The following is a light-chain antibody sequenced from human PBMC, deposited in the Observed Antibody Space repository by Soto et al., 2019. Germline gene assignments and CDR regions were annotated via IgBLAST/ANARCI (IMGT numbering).Light chain of an antibody. CDR2: GAS. V-gene: IGKV3-15*01. CDR3: QKYKSAALT. J-gene: IGKJ4*01. Sequence: ENVLTQSPGTLSLSPGERAALSCRASQGVSSSHLAWYQQKPGQAPRLLIYGASTRATGIPARFSGSGSGTEFTLTISSLQSYDGATYYCQKYKSAALTFGGGTTADIK. CDR1: QGVSSSH.